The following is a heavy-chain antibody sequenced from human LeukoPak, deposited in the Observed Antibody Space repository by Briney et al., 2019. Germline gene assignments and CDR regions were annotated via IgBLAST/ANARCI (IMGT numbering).Heavy chain of an antibody. CDR2: ISYDGSNK. CDR1: GFTFSSYG. J-gene: IGHJ3*02. V-gene: IGHV3-30*03. D-gene: IGHD2-21*01. Sequence: GGSLRLSCAASGFTFSSYGMHWVRQAPGKGLEWVAVISYDGSNKYYADSVKGRFTIPRDNSKNTLYLQMNSLRAEDTAVYYCAPRFEGGDGIWGQGTMVTVSS. CDR3: APRFEGGDGI.